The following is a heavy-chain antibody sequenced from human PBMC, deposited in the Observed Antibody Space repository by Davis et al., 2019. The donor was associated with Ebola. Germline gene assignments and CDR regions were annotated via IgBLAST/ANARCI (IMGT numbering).Heavy chain of an antibody. CDR3: ARVGYSSGWYRS. J-gene: IGHJ4*02. D-gene: IGHD6-19*01. CDR1: GFTFSDYY. Sequence: GGSLRLSCAASGFTFSDYYMSWIRQAPGKGLEWVSVIYSGGNTYYADSVKGRFTISRDNSKNTVSLQMNSLRAEDTAVYYCARVGYSSGWYRSWGQGTLVIVSS. V-gene: IGHV3-66*01. CDR2: IYSGGNT.